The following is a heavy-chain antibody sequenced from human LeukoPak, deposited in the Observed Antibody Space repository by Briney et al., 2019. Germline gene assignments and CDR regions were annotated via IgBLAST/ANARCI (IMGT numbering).Heavy chain of an antibody. CDR1: GGSISSGSYY. D-gene: IGHD4-23*01. J-gene: IGHJ4*02. CDR2: IYYSGST. CDR3: ARQLRWGDFDY. V-gene: IGHV4-61*01. Sequence: SETLSLTCSVSGGSISSGSYYWTWIRQPPGKGLEWIGYIYYSGSTNYNPSLKSRVTISVDTYKNQFSLKLSSVTAADTAVYYCARQLRWGDFDYWGQGTLVTVSS.